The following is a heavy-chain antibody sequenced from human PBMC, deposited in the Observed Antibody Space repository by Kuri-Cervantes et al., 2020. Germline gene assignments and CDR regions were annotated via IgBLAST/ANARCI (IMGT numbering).Heavy chain of an antibody. CDR3: ARDHSSWYGGGTYGMDV. D-gene: IGHD6-13*01. V-gene: IGHV4-30-4*08. J-gene: IGHJ6*02. CDR1: DYH. CDR2: IYYSGST. Sequence: DYHMSWIRQPPGKGLEWIGYIYYSGSTYYNPSLKSRVTISVDTSKNQFSPKPSSVTAADTAVYYCARDHSSWYGGGTYGMDVWGQGTTVTVSS.